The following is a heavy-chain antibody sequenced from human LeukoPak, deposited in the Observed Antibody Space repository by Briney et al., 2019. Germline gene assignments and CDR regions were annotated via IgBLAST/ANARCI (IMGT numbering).Heavy chain of an antibody. V-gene: IGHV3-30-3*01. Sequence: QVQLVESGGGVVQPGRSLRLSCAASGFTFSSYAMHWVRQAPGKGLEWVAVISYDGSNKYYADSVKGRFTISRDNSKNTLYLQMNSLRAEDTAVYYCAKDGRPGSVGDAFDIWGQGTMVTVSS. CDR1: GFTFSSYA. CDR3: AKDGRPGSVGDAFDI. D-gene: IGHD1-26*01. CDR2: ISYDGSNK. J-gene: IGHJ3*02.